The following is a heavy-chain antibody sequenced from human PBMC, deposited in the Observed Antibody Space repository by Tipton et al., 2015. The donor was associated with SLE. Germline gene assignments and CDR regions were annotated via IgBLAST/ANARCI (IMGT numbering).Heavy chain of an antibody. V-gene: IGHV4-59*11. Sequence: TLSLTCNVSGGSISSHYWSWIRQPPGKGREWIGYIYYSGSTNYNPSLKSRVTISVDTSQNQFSLKLSSVTAADTAVYYCATGDLTEYFQHWGQGTLVTVSS. D-gene: IGHD1-14*01. J-gene: IGHJ1*01. CDR3: ATGDLTEYFQH. CDR1: GGSISSHY. CDR2: IYYSGST.